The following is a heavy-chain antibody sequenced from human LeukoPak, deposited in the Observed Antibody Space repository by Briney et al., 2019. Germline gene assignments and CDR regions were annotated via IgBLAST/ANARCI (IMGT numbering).Heavy chain of an antibody. Sequence: PGASLQISCEGSGSSFTSYWIGWVRQLPGKGLEWMGIIYPGDSDTRYSPSFQGQVTISADKSISTAYLQWSSLKASDTAMYCCARTYYYGSGSYPFDYWGQGTLVTVSS. CDR2: IYPGDSDT. CDR3: ARTYYYGSGSYPFDY. D-gene: IGHD3-10*01. J-gene: IGHJ4*02. V-gene: IGHV5-51*01. CDR1: GSSFTSYW.